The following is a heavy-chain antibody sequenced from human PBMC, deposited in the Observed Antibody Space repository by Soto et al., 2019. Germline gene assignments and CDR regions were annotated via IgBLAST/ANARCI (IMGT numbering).Heavy chain of an antibody. D-gene: IGHD2-2*03. V-gene: IGHV3-33*01. CDR1: GFSFSSYG. J-gene: IGHJ6*02. CDR2: IWYDGSKT. Sequence: QVQLVESGGGVVQPGRSLRLSCTPSGFSFSSYGMHWVRQAPGKGLEWVAVIWYDGSKTYYADSVKGRITISRDNPNNTLYLQMNSLRAEDTAVYYCARDPYGYFYGMDVWGQGTTVTVSS. CDR3: ARDPYGYFYGMDV.